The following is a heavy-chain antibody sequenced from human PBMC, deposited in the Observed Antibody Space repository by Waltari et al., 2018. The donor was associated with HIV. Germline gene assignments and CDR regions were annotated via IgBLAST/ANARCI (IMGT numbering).Heavy chain of an antibody. V-gene: IGHV1-69*01. CDR3: ARDIRQDPIFGVVTL. CDR2: IIPIFGTA. D-gene: IGHD3-3*01. J-gene: IGHJ4*02. Sequence: QVQLVQSGAEGKKPGSSVKVSCKASGGTFRSYALSWVRQAPGQGLEWMGGIIPIFGTANYAQKFQDRVTITADESTSTAYMELSSLRSEDTAVYYCARDIRQDPIFGVVTLWGQGTLVTVSS. CDR1: GGTFRSYA.